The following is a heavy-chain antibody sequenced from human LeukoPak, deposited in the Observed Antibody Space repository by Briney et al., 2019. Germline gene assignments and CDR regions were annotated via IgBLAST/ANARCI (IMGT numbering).Heavy chain of an antibody. V-gene: IGHV3-21*06. CDR3: ARARTQDYGGIFIDY. D-gene: IGHD4-23*01. J-gene: IGHJ4*02. CDR1: GFTFSSYS. CDR2: IRTRSSYI. Sequence: PGGSLRLSCVVSGFTFSSYSMNWVRQAPGKGLEWVSSIRTRSSYIYYADSLKGRFTISRDNAKNSLYLQMNSLRAEDTAVYYCARARTQDYGGIFIDYWGQGTLVTVSS.